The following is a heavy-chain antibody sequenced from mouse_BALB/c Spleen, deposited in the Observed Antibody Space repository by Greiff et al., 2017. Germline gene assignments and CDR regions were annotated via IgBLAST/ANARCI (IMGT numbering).Heavy chain of an antibody. J-gene: IGHJ3*01. CDR3: TRATMITTRDLAY. CDR2: ISSGGSYT. CDR1: GFTFSSYT. V-gene: IGHV5-6-4*01. Sequence: EVQLVESGGGLVKPGGSLKLSCAASGFTFSSYTMSWVRQTPEKRLEWVATISSGGSYTYYPDSVKGRFTISRDNAKNTLYLQMSSLKSEDTAMYYCTRATMITTRDLAYWGQGTLVTVSA. D-gene: IGHD2-4*01.